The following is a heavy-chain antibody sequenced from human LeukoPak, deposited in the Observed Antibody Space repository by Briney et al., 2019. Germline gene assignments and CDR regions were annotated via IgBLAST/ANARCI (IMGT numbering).Heavy chain of an antibody. Sequence: PSETLSLTCTVSGGSISSSSYYWGWIRQPPGKGLEWIGSIYYSGSTYYNPSLKSRVTISVDTSKNQFSLKLSSVTAADTAVYYCARGYSSGWYVVFFDYWGQGTLVTVSS. V-gene: IGHV4-39*07. D-gene: IGHD6-19*01. CDR1: GGSISSSSYY. CDR3: ARGYSSGWYVVFFDY. J-gene: IGHJ4*02. CDR2: IYYSGST.